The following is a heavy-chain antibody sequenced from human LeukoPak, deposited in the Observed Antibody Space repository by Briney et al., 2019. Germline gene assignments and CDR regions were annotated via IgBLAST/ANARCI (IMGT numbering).Heavy chain of an antibody. CDR2: INPNSGGT. CDR3: ARACSGGSCYSENWFDP. CDR1: GYTFTDYY. D-gene: IGHD2-15*01. J-gene: IGHJ5*02. Sequence: ASVKVSCETSGYTFTDYYMHWVRQAPGQGLEWMGRINPNSGGTNYAQKFQGRVTMTRDTSISTVYMELSRLRSDDTAVYYCARACSGGSCYSENWFDPWGQGTLVPVSS. V-gene: IGHV1-2*06.